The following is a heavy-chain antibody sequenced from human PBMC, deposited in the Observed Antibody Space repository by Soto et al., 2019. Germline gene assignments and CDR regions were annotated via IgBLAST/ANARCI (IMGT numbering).Heavy chain of an antibody. CDR3: ARELGDDSSGYYYRYYYGMDV. Sequence: ASVKVSCKASGYTFTSYGISWVRQAPGQGLEWMGWISAYNGNTNYAQKLQGRVTMTTDTSTSTAYMELRSLRSDDTAVYYCARELGDDSSGYYYRYYYGMDVWGQGTTVTVSS. J-gene: IGHJ6*02. V-gene: IGHV1-18*01. D-gene: IGHD3-22*01. CDR2: ISAYNGNT. CDR1: GYTFTSYG.